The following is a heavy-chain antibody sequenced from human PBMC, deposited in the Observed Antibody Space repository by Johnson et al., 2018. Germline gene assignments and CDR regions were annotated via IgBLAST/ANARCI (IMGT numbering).Heavy chain of an antibody. V-gene: IGHV3-74*01. J-gene: IGHJ1*01. CDR1: GFTFSNYW. CDR3: ARVRFSGNYVAEYFQY. Sequence: VQLQESGGGLVQPGGSLRLSCAASGFTFSNYWMHWVRQAPGKGLVWVSRINSDGSSRNYADSVKGRFTISRDNAKNTMHLQMNSLKGEDTAVYYCARVRFSGNYVAEYFQYWGQGILVTVAS. CDR2: INSDGSSR. D-gene: IGHD1-26*01.